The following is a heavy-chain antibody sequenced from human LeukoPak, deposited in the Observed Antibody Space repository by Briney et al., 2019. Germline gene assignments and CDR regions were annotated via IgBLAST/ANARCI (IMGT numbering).Heavy chain of an antibody. CDR3: ARQVLVRGLIPQVDY. J-gene: IGHJ4*02. Sequence: SETLSLTCTVSGGSISSSSYYWGWIRQPPGKGLEWIASIYYSGSTYYNPSLKSRVSISVDTSKNQFSLKVSSVTAADTAVYYCARQVLVRGLIPQVDYWGQGTLVTVSS. D-gene: IGHD3-10*01. CDR2: IYYSGST. CDR1: GGSISSSSYY. V-gene: IGHV4-39*01.